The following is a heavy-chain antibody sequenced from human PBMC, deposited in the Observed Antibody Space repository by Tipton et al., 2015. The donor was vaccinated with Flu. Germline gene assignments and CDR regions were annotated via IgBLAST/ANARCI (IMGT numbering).Heavy chain of an antibody. CDR1: GFTFNLYA. V-gene: IGHV3-23*01. J-gene: IGHJ6*02. D-gene: IGHD6-19*01. Sequence: SLRLSCAASGFTFNLYAMTWVRQAPGKGLEWVSSLTRSGGTTYYAGFVRGRFTISRDNSKNIVYMQMNSLRAEDTGIYYCAKGYGSPDVWGQGTTVTVSS. CDR2: LTRSGGTT. CDR3: AKGYGSPDV.